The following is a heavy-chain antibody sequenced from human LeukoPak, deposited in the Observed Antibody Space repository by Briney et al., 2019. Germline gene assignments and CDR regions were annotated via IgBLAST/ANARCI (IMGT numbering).Heavy chain of an antibody. Sequence: SETLSLTCAVYGGSFSGYYWSWIRQPPGKGLEWIGEINHSGSTNYNPSLKSRVTISVDTSKNQFSVKLSSVAAADTAVYYCARGGRGITIFGVVIIGPEFDYWGQGTLVTVSS. CDR3: ARGGRGITIFGVVIIGPEFDY. D-gene: IGHD3-3*01. CDR1: GGSFSGYY. J-gene: IGHJ4*02. V-gene: IGHV4-34*01. CDR2: INHSGST.